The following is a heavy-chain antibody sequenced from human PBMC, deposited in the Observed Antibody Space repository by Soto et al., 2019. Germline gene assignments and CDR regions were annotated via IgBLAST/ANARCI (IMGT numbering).Heavy chain of an antibody. CDR2: INWNGGST. Sequence: GGSLRLSCAASGFTFDDYGMSWVRQAPGKGLEWVSGINWNGGSTGYADSVKGRFTISRDNAKNSLYLQMNSLRAEDTALYYCARRGPALLPNYYYYYGMDVWGQGTTVTVS. CDR3: ARRGPALLPNYYYYYGMDV. D-gene: IGHD3-16*01. J-gene: IGHJ6*02. V-gene: IGHV3-20*04. CDR1: GFTFDDYG.